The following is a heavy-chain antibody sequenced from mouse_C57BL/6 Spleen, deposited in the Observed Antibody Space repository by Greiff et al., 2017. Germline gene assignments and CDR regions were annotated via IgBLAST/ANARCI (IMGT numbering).Heavy chain of an antibody. J-gene: IGHJ4*01. Sequence: EVQVVESEGGLVQPGSSMKLSCTASGFTFSDYYMAWVRQVPEKGLEWVANINYDGSSTYYLDSLKSRFIISRDNAKNILYLQMSSLKSEDTATYYCARDGGGNYAMDYWGQGTSVTVSS. CDR1: GFTFSDYY. V-gene: IGHV5-16*01. CDR3: ARDGGGNYAMDY. CDR2: INYDGSST.